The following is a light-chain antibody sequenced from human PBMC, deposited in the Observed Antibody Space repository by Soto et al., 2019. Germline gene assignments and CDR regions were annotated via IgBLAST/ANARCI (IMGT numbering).Light chain of an antibody. Sequence: DIVMTQTPLSLSVTPGQPASISCKSSQSLLHSDGKTYLYWYLQKPGQSPQLLIYEVSNLFSGVQDRFSGSGSGTDFTLKISRVEAEDVGVYYCMQSIQLPLTFGGGTKVEIK. CDR1: QSLLHSDGKTY. J-gene: IGKJ4*01. CDR3: MQSIQLPLT. V-gene: IGKV2D-29*02. CDR2: EVS.